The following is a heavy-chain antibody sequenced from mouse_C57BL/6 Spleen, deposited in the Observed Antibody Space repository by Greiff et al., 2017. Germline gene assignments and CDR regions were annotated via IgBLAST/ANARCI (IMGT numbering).Heavy chain of an antibody. CDR2: ISNGGGST. D-gene: IGHD1-1*01. CDR3: ARQGIDTTVSDY. Sequence: EVKVVESGGGLVQPGGSLKLSCAASGFTFSDYYMYWVRQTPEKRLEWVAYISNGGGSTYYPDTVKGRFTISRDNAKNTLYLQMSRLKSEDTAMYYCARQGIDTTVSDYWGQGTTLTVSS. J-gene: IGHJ2*01. CDR1: GFTFSDYY. V-gene: IGHV5-12*01.